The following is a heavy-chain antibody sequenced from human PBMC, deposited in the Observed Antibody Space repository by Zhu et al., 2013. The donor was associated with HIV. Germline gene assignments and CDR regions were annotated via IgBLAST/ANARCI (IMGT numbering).Heavy chain of an antibody. Sequence: QSGAEVEEDPGDRSGNGVLPKASGYSVTXAIICTGCDSPGQGLEWMGWITLKVVSQIMHRDFRAGSPLTGDTSISTAYMELIRLTSDDTAIYYCASHTGLVSVIRGAGMDVWGTGTTVTVSS. CDR3: ASHTGLVSVIRGAGMDV. CDR1: GYSVTXAI. D-gene: IGHD3-10*01. V-gene: IGHV1-2*02. J-gene: IGHJ6*04. CDR2: ITLKVVS.